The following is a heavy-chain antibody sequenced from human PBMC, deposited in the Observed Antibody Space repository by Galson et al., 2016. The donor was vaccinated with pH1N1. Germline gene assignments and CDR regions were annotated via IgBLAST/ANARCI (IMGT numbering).Heavy chain of an antibody. Sequence: SVKVSCKASGGTFTLYGITWVRQAPGQGLEWMGRIIPIVGLTKYAEKFQGRDTITADVSTSTAYMELSSLRSEDTAVYYCAGDPSTALYNHYYMDVWGKGTTVTVSS. CDR2: IIPIVGLT. V-gene: IGHV1-69*04. CDR1: GGTFTLYG. J-gene: IGHJ6*03. CDR3: AGDPSTALYNHYYMDV.